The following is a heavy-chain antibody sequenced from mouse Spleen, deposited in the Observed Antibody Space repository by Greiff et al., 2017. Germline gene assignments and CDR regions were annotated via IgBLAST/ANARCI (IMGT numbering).Heavy chain of an antibody. Sequence: VQGVESGAELVRAGASVKLSCTASGFNIKDYYMHWVKQRPEQGLEWIGNIYPSDSYTNYNQKFKDKATLTVDKSSSTAYMQLSSPTSEDSAVYYCTRAYYRYDVWYFDVWGAGTTVTVSS. CDR2: IYPSDSYT. J-gene: IGHJ1*01. CDR1: GFNIKDYY. V-gene: IGHV1-69*02. CDR3: TRAYYRYDVWYFDV. D-gene: IGHD2-14*01.